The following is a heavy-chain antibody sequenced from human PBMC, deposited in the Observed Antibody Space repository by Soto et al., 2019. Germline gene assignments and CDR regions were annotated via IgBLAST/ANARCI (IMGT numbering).Heavy chain of an antibody. D-gene: IGHD2-21*02. Sequence: SVKVSCKASGGTFSSYAISWVRPAPGQGLEWMGGIIPIFGTANYAQKFQGRVTITADESTSTAYMELSSLRSDDTAVYYCARGHPLLHTYFWGQGSLVPGSS. V-gene: IGHV1-69*13. J-gene: IGHJ4*02. CDR1: GGTFSSYA. CDR2: IIPIFGTA. CDR3: ARGHPLLHTYF.